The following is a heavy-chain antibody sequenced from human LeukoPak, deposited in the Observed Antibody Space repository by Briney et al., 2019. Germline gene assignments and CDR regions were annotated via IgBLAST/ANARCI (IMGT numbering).Heavy chain of an antibody. CDR2: ISGSGGST. CDR1: GFTFSSYA. J-gene: IGHJ4*02. Sequence: GGSLRLSCAASGFTFSSYAMSWVRQAPGKGLEWISVISGSGGSTYYADSVEGRFTISRDDSKNTLYLQMNSLRAEDSAVYYCAKGAYCSSTSCPIDYWGQGTLVTVSS. V-gene: IGHV3-23*01. D-gene: IGHD2-2*01. CDR3: AKGAYCSSTSCPIDY.